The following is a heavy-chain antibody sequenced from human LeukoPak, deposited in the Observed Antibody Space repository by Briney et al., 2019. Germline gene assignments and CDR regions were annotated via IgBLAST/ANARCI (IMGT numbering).Heavy chain of an antibody. V-gene: IGHV1-46*01. Sequence: ASVKVSCKASVYTFTSYYMHWVRQAPGQGLEWMGIINPSGGSTSYAQKFQGRVTMTRDTSTSTVYMELSSLRSEDTAVYYCARGFRDGYKTSRYYFDYWGQGTLVTVTS. J-gene: IGHJ4*02. D-gene: IGHD5-24*01. CDR1: VYTFTSYY. CDR2: INPSGGST. CDR3: ARGFRDGYKTSRYYFDY.